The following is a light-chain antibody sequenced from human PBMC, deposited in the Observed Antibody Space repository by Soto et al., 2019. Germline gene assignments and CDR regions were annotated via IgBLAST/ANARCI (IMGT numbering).Light chain of an antibody. CDR2: EVS. CDR3: SSYAGSNNVV. J-gene: IGLJ2*01. V-gene: IGLV2-8*01. Sequence: QSALTQPPSASGSPGQSVTISCTGTSSDVGAYAYVSWYQQHPGKAPKLMIYEVSKRPSGVPDRFSGSKSGNMASLTVSGLQAEDEAAYYCSSYAGSNNVVFGGGTKLTVL. CDR1: SSDVGAYAY.